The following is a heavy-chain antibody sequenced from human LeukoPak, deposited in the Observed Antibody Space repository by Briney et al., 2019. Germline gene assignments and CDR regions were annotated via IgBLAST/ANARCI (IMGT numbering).Heavy chain of an antibody. D-gene: IGHD3-3*01. V-gene: IGHV3-15*05. Sequence: GGSLRRSCAASGFTFSNVWMSWFRQAQGKGLEWLGRIKTTSEGGGTDYSEAVQGRFTMSRDDLANTLFLQMNSLKSEDTSTYYCTTFADFWSPVSFDFWGRGTLVTVSS. J-gene: IGHJ4*02. CDR2: IKTTSEGGGT. CDR1: GFTFSNVW. CDR3: TTFADFWSPVSFDF.